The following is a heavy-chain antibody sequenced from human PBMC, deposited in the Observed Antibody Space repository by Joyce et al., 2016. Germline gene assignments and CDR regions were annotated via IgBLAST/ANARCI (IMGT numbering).Heavy chain of an antibody. CDR3: ARGGLWSGYDDIDY. D-gene: IGHD3-3*01. CDR1: GYTFTGYY. J-gene: IGHJ4*02. CDR2: INPNSGGA. V-gene: IGHV1-2*02. Sequence: QVQLVQSGAEVKKPGASVKVSCKTSGYTFTGYYMHWVRQAPGQGREWMGGINPNSGGANYAQKFQGRVTMTRDTSISTAYLELSRLRSDDTAVYYCARGGLWSGYDDIDYWGQGTLVTVSS.